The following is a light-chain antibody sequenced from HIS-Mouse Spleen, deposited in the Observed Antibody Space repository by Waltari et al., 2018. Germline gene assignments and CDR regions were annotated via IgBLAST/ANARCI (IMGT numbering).Light chain of an antibody. CDR1: SLRSYY. Sequence: SSELTQDPAVSVALGQTVRITCQGDSLRSYYASWYQQQPGQAPVLVIYGKNNRPSGIPDRLSGSSSGNTASLTITGAQAEDEADYYCNSRDSSGNHYVFGTGTKVTVL. V-gene: IGLV3-19*01. CDR3: NSRDSSGNHYV. CDR2: GKN. J-gene: IGLJ1*01.